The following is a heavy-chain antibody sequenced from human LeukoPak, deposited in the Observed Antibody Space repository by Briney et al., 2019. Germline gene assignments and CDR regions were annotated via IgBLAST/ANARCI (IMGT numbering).Heavy chain of an antibody. CDR3: ASSRDLYHDAFTSYWYFDV. D-gene: IGHD3-3*01. V-gene: IGHV4-34*01. J-gene: IGHJ2*01. Sequence: PSETLSLTCAVYGASFRAYYWSWIRQAPAKGQEWIGEINDSGHARYNASLKSRVTMSVDTSKNQFSLKLKSVTAADTAVYYWASSRDLYHDAFTSYWYFDVWGRGSLVTVSS. CDR2: INDSGHA. CDR1: GASFRAYY.